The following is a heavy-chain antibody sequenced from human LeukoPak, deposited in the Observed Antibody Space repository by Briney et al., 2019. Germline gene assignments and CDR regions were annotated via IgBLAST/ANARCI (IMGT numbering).Heavy chain of an antibody. CDR2: IIPILGIA. D-gene: IGHD3-22*01. Sequence: ASVKVSCKASGGTFSSYAISWVRQAPGQGLEWMGRIIPILGIANYAQKFQGRVTITADKSTSTAYMELSSLRSEDTAVYYCARDSYYYDSSGYASLPGYWGQGTLVTVSS. V-gene: IGHV1-69*04. CDR1: GGTFSSYA. CDR3: ARDSYYYDSSGYASLPGY. J-gene: IGHJ4*02.